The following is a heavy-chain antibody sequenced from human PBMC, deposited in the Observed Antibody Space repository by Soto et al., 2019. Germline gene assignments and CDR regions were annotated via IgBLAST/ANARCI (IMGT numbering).Heavy chain of an antibody. CDR1: GYTFTSYY. CDR3: ARLGGYDSSGYEYYYYYGMDV. V-gene: IGHV1-46*01. Sequence: GASVKVSCKASGYTFTSYYMHWVRQAPGQGLEWMGIINPSGGSTSYAQKFQGRVTMTRDTSTSTVYMELSSLRSEDTAMYYCARLGGYDSSGYEYYYYYGMDVWGQGTTVTVSS. J-gene: IGHJ6*02. D-gene: IGHD3-22*01. CDR2: INPSGGST.